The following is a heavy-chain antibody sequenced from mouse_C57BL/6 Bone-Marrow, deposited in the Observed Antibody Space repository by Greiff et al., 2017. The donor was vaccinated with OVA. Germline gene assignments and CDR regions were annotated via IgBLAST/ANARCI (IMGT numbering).Heavy chain of an antibody. CDR1: GYSFTSYY. V-gene: IGHV1-66*01. D-gene: IGHD1-1*02. CDR3: ARGYGGGGWFAY. CDR2: IYPGSGNT. J-gene: IGHJ3*01. Sequence: QVQLQQSGPELVKPGASVKISCKASGYSFTSYYIHWVKQRPGQGLEWIGWIYPGSGNTKYNEKFKGKATLTADTSSSTAYMQLSSLTSEDSAVYDCARGYGGGGWFAYWGQGTLGTVSA.